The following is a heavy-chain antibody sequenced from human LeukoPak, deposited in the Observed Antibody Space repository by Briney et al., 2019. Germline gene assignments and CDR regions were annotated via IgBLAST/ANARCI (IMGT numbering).Heavy chain of an antibody. CDR2: MNPNSGNT. D-gene: IGHD2-2*01. Sequence: ASVKLSCKASGYTFTSYDINWVRQATGQGLKWMGWMNPNSGNTGYAQKFQGRVTMTRNTSISTAYMELSSLRSEDTAVYYCARGKYCSSTSCSFYYYYGMDVWGQGTTVTVSS. CDR1: GYTFTSYD. J-gene: IGHJ6*02. V-gene: IGHV1-8*01. CDR3: ARGKYCSSTSCSFYYYYGMDV.